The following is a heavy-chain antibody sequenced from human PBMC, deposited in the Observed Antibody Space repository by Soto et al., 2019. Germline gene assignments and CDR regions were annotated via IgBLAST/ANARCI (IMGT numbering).Heavy chain of an antibody. CDR3: ARGRTGYSSSWYDY. D-gene: IGHD6-13*01. V-gene: IGHV3-33*01. Sequence: ESGGGVVQPGRSLRLSCAASGFTFSSYGIHWVRQAPGKGLEWVAVIWYDGSNKYYADSVKGRFTISRDNSKNTLYLQMNSLRAEDTAVYYCARGRTGYSSSWYDYWGQGTLVTVSS. CDR1: GFTFSSYG. CDR2: IWYDGSNK. J-gene: IGHJ4*02.